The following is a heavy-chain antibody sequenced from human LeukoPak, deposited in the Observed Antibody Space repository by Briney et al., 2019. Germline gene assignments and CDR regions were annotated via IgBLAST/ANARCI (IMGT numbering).Heavy chain of an antibody. CDR3: ARDRRPPYSSSWYFDY. CDR1: GFTFSSYA. Sequence: GGSLRLPCAASGFTFSSYAMHWVRQAPGKGLEWVAVISYDGSNKYYADSVKGRFTISRDNSKNTLYLQMNSLRAEDTAVYYCARDRRPPYSSSWYFDYWGQGTLVTVSS. V-gene: IGHV3-30-3*01. D-gene: IGHD6-13*01. CDR2: ISYDGSNK. J-gene: IGHJ4*02.